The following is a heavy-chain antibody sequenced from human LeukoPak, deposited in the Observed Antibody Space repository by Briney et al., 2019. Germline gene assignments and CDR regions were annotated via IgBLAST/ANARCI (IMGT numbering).Heavy chain of an antibody. CDR2: ISAYNGNT. CDR1: GGTFSSYA. D-gene: IGHD6-6*01. V-gene: IGHV1-18*01. CDR3: ARNPYSSSRFHFDP. J-gene: IGHJ5*02. Sequence: ASVKVSCKASGGTFSSYAISWVRQAPGQGLEWMGWISAYNGNTNYAQKLQGRVTMTTDTSTSTAYMELRSLRSDDTAVYYCARNPYSSSRFHFDPWGQGTLVTVSS.